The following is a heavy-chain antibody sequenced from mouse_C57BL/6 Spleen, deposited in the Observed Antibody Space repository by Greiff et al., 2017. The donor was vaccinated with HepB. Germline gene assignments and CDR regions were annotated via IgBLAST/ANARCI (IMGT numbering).Heavy chain of an antibody. CDR2: ILPGSGST. Sequence: VQLQQSGAELMKPGASVKLSCKATGYTFTGYWIEWVKQRPGHGLEWIGEILPGSGSTNYNEKFKGKATFTADTSSNKAYMQLSSLTTEDSAIYYWARDPFITTVVAHWYFDVWGTGTTVTVSS. J-gene: IGHJ1*03. V-gene: IGHV1-9*01. D-gene: IGHD1-1*01. CDR3: ARDPFITTVVAHWYFDV. CDR1: GYTFTGYW.